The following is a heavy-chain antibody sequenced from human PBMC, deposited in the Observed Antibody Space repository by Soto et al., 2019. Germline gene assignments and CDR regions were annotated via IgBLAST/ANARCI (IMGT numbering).Heavy chain of an antibody. CDR3: AKDTYYYDSTGYYVFDD. J-gene: IGHJ4*02. CDR2: ISYDGSNK. V-gene: IGHV3-30*18. CDR1: GFTFSTYG. Sequence: QVQLVESGGSVVQPGRSLRLSCAASGFTFSTYGMHWVRQAPGKGLEWVAGISYDGSNKHYADSVKGRLTISRDNSKNTLYLQMSSLRDEDTAVYYCAKDTYYYDSTGYYVFDDWGQGTLVTVSS. D-gene: IGHD3-22*01.